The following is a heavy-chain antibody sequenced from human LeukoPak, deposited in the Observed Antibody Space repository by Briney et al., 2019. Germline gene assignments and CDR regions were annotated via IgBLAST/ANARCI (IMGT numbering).Heavy chain of an antibody. J-gene: IGHJ4*02. CDR1: GFTFSNYN. Sequence: GGSLRLSCAASGFTFSNYNMNWVRQAPGKGLEWVSSFSSSSSYIYYADSVKGRFTISRDNAKNSLYLQMNSLRAEDTAVYYCARDRAVVWGFDYWGQGTLVTVSS. CDR3: ARDRAVVWGFDY. V-gene: IGHV3-21*01. D-gene: IGHD2-8*02. CDR2: FSSSSSYI.